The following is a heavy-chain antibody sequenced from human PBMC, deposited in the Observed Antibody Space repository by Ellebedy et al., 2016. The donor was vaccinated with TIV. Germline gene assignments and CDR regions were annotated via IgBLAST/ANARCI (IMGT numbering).Heavy chain of an antibody. CDR2: MNPNSGNT. CDR1: GYTFTIYD. CDR3: ARPEVESYYYYGMDV. Sequence: AASVKVSCKAFGYTFTIYDINWVRQATGQGLEWMGWMNPNSGNTGYAQKFQGRVTMTRNTSISTAYMELSSLRSEDTAVYYCARPEVESYYYYGMDVWGQGTTVTVSS. J-gene: IGHJ6*02. V-gene: IGHV1-8*02.